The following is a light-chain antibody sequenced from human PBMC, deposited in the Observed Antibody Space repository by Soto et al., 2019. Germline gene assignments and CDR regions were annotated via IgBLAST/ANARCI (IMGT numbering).Light chain of an antibody. J-gene: IGKJ4*01. CDR1: QSVSIW. CDR3: QQYNSYPLT. V-gene: IGKV1-5*03. Sequence: DIQMTQSPSTLSASVGDRVTITCRASQSVSIWLAWYQQKPGKAPKVLIYKASSLEIGVPSRFSGSGSGTEFTLTISSLQPDDFATYYCQQYNSYPLTFGGGTKVDIK. CDR2: KAS.